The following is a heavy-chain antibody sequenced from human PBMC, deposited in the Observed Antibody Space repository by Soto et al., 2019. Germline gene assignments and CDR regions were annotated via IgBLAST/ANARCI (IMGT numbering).Heavy chain of an antibody. D-gene: IGHD2-15*01. J-gene: IGHJ4*02. CDR3: ARGLDDIVVVRGYFDY. CDR2: ISAYNGNT. V-gene: IGHV1-18*01. CDR1: GYTFTSYG. Sequence: ASVKVSCKASGYTFTSYGISWVRQAPGQGLEWMGWISAYNGNTNYAQKLQGRVTMTTDTSTSTAYMELRSLRSDDAAVYYCARGLDDIVVVRGYFDYWGQGTLITVSS.